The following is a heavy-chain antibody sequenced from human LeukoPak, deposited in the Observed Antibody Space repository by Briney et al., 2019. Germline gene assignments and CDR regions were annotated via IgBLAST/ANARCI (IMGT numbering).Heavy chain of an antibody. CDR1: GFTFSGSA. J-gene: IGHJ5*02. D-gene: IGHD2-15*01. CDR3: TRDRGTYNWFDP. CDR2: IDKKDNLYAT. Sequence: GGSLRLSCVASGFTFSGSAVHGVRPSSGKGLEWVGQIDKKDNLYATAYAESVKGGFTIARDDSKDTAFLHMDSLKTEDTALYYCTRDRGTYNWFDPWGQGTLVTVSS. V-gene: IGHV3-73*01.